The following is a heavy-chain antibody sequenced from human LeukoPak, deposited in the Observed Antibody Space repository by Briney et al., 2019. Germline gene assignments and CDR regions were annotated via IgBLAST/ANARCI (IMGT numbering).Heavy chain of an antibody. CDR1: GFTFSSYA. V-gene: IGHV3-23*01. J-gene: IGHJ4*02. D-gene: IGHD3-22*01. CDR3: AKDEWYYYDSSGPAGDY. Sequence: PGGSLRLSCAASGFTFSSYAMSWVRQAPGKGLEWDSAISGSGGSTYYADSVKGRFTISRDNSKNTLYLQMNSLRAEDTAVYYCAKDEWYYYDSSGPAGDYWGQGTLVTVSS. CDR2: ISGSGGST.